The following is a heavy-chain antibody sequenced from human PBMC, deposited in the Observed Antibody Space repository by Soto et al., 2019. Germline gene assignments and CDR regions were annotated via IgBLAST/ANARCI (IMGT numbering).Heavy chain of an antibody. J-gene: IGHJ4*02. Sequence: QVQLVQSGTEVKKPGASVKLSCKASGYTFTNYAIHWVRQAPGQRLEWMGWINAGNGHTKYSQKFQGRVTVTRDPSATTAYMELSSLRSEDTAVYYCARGRWTKTTADYYLDYWGQGTLVTVSS. V-gene: IGHV1-3*01. CDR3: ARGRWTKTTADYYLDY. CDR2: INAGNGHT. D-gene: IGHD1-1*01. CDR1: GYTFTNYA.